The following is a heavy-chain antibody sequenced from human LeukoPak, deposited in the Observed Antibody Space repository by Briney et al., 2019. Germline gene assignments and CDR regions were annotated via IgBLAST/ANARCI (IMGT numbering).Heavy chain of an antibody. Sequence: GGSLRLSCAASGFTVSSNYMSWVRQAPGKGLEWVSVIYSGGSTYYADSVKGRFTISRDNAKNSLSLQMNSLRAEDTAVYYCARDEAYCGGDCSPFDHWGQGTLVTVSS. V-gene: IGHV3-53*01. J-gene: IGHJ4*02. D-gene: IGHD2-21*02. CDR1: GFTVSSNY. CDR3: ARDEAYCGGDCSPFDH. CDR2: IYSGGST.